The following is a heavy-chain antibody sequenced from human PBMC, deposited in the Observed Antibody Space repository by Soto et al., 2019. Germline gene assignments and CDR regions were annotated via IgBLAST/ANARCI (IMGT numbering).Heavy chain of an antibody. Sequence: QVQLVQSGAEVKKPGASVKVSCKASGYTFTSYGISWVRQAPGQGLEWMGWISAYNGNKNHAQNLQGRVTVTTDTATSTAYMELRSLRSDDTAVYYCAREAAAGTLAYWGQGTLVTVSS. J-gene: IGHJ4*02. D-gene: IGHD6-13*01. CDR3: AREAAAGTLAY. CDR1: GYTFTSYG. V-gene: IGHV1-18*01. CDR2: ISAYNGNK.